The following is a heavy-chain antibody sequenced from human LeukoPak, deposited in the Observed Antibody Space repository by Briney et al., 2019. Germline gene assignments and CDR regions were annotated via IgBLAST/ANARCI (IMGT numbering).Heavy chain of an antibody. J-gene: IGHJ4*02. V-gene: IGHV4-39*01. Sequence: SETLSLTCTVSGGSISSSSYYWGWIRQPPGKGLEWIGSIYYSGSTYYNPSLKSRVTISVDTSKNQFSLKLSSVTAADTAVYYCARGFHRRVYDSSGYSPYWGQGTLVTVSS. CDR3: ARGFHRRVYDSSGYSPY. CDR1: GGSISSSSYY. CDR2: IYYSGST. D-gene: IGHD3-22*01.